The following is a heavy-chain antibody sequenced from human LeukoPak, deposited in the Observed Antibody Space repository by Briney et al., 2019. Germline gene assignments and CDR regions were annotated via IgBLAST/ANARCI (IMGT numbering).Heavy chain of an antibody. V-gene: IGHV1-2*02. D-gene: IGHD2-15*01. CDR3: ARDWPGISLHFDL. Sequence: ASVKVSCKASGFTFNAYYIHWVRQAPGQGLEWMGWINPNTGDTNFAQRFQGRVAMTRDTSLSTAYMDLSRLTSDDTAVYYCARDWPGISLHFDLWGRGTLITVSS. CDR2: INPNTGDT. J-gene: IGHJ2*01. CDR1: GFTFNAYY.